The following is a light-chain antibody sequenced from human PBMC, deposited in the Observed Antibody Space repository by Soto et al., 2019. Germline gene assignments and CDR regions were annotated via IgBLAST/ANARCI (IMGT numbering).Light chain of an antibody. V-gene: IGKV1-5*01. CDR2: DAS. Sequence: DFQMTQSPATLSASVGDRVTITCRASQSISSRLAWYQQKPGKAPKILIYDASSLKSGVPSRFSGSGSGTEFTLTITSLQPDDFATYYCQQYNSYLFGQGTKVDIK. CDR1: QSISSR. J-gene: IGKJ1*01. CDR3: QQYNSYL.